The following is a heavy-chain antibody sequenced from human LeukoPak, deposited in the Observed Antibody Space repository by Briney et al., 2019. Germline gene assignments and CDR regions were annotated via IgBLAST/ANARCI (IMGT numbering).Heavy chain of an antibody. CDR2: ISGSGGST. V-gene: IGHV3-23*01. J-gene: IGHJ4*02. Sequence: GGSLRLSCAASGFTFSSYAMSWVRQAPGKGLEWVSAISGSGGSTYYADSVKGRFTISRDNSKNTLYLQMNSLRAEDTAVCYCAKDSALYDFWSGYHEDWGQGTLVTVSS. D-gene: IGHD3-3*01. CDR3: AKDSALYDFWSGYHED. CDR1: GFTFSSYA.